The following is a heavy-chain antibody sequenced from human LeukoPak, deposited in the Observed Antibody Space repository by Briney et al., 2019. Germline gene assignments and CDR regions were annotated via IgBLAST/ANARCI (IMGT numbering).Heavy chain of an antibody. CDR1: GGSISSSSYY. D-gene: IGHD3-10*01. J-gene: IGHJ4*02. V-gene: IGHV4-39*07. CDR3: ARGRIDYGSGSYFDY. CDR2: IYYSGST. Sequence: SETLSLTCTVSGGSISSSSYYWGWIRQPPGKGLEWIGSIYYSGSTYYNPSLKSRVTISVDTSKNQFSLKLSSVTAADTAVYYCARGRIDYGSGSYFDYWGQGTLVTVSS.